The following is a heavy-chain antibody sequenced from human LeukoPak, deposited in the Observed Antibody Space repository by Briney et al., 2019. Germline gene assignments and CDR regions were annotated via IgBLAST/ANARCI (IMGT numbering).Heavy chain of an antibody. CDR1: GYTFTIYY. D-gene: IGHD6-19*01. CDR3: ARDLRTITVAGIGVFDI. CDR2: INPSGGNT. J-gene: IGHJ3*02. V-gene: IGHV1-46*01. Sequence: ASVKVSCKASGYTFTIYYMHWVRQAPGQGLEWMGIINPSGGNTNYAQEFQGRVTMTRDMSTSTVYMELSSLRSEDTAVYYCARDLRTITVAGIGVFDIRGQGTMVTVSS.